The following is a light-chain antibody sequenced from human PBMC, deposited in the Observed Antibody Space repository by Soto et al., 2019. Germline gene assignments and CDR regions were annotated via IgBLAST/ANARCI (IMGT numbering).Light chain of an antibody. Sequence: DIVMTQSPGSLAVSLGEWATINCKSSQSVLYNYNNKNNLAWYQQKPGQPPKLLIYWASTRKSGVPDRFSGSESGTDFTLTISSLQAEDVAVYYCQQYYSTPRTFGQGTKVEIK. CDR1: QSVLYNYNNKNN. CDR3: QQYYSTPRT. CDR2: WAS. J-gene: IGKJ1*01. V-gene: IGKV4-1*01.